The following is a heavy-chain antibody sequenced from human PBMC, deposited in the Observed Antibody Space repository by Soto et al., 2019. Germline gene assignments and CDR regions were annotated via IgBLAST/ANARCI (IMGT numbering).Heavy chain of an antibody. V-gene: IGHV3-15*07. CDR3: TTDQVTMIVVVPSSG. D-gene: IGHD3-22*01. Sequence: PGGSLRLSCAASGFTFSNAWMNWVRQAPGKGLEWGGRIKSKTDGGTTDYAAPVKGRFTISRDDSKNTLYLQMNSLKTEDTAVYYCTTDQVTMIVVVPSSGWGQGTLVPVSS. J-gene: IGHJ4*02. CDR2: IKSKTDGGTT. CDR1: GFTFSNAW.